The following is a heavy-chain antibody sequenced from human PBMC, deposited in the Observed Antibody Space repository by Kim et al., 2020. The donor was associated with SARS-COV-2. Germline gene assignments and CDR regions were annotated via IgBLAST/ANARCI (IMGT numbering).Heavy chain of an antibody. Sequence: GGSLRLSCAASGFTFSNAWMSWVRQAPGKGLEWVGRIKSKTDGGTTDYAAPVKGRFTISRDDSKNTLYLQMNSLKTEDTAVYYCTPQTVRGVIAEDWFDPWGQGTLVTVSS. D-gene: IGHD3-10*01. CDR3: TPQTVRGVIAEDWFDP. CDR1: GFTFSNAW. CDR2: IKSKTDGGTT. J-gene: IGHJ5*02. V-gene: IGHV3-15*01.